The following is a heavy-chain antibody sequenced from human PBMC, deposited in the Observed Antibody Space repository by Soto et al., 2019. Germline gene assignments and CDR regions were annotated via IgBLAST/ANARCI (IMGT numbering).Heavy chain of an antibody. Sequence: SETLCVTCTFSGGSISIGGYYWSWIRQHPGKGLEWIGYIYYSGSTYYNPSLKSRVTISVDTSKNQFSLKLSSVTAADTAVYYCARDWSDRLGSKRWFDPWGQGTLVTVSS. CDR3: ARDWSDRLGSKRWFDP. CDR1: GGSISIGGYY. V-gene: IGHV4-31*03. J-gene: IGHJ5*02. CDR2: IYYSGST. D-gene: IGHD5-12*01.